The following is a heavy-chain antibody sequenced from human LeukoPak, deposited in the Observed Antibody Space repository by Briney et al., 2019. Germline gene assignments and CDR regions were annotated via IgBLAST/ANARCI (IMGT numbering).Heavy chain of an antibody. V-gene: IGHV4-34*01. D-gene: IGHD3-3*01. CDR1: GGSFSGYY. CDR3: ARAGSGYDFWSGYYAEYIDY. J-gene: IGHJ4*02. CDR2: INHSGST. Sequence: SETLSLTCAVYGGSFSGYYWSWIRQPPGKGLEWIGEINHSGSTNYNPSLKSRVTISVDTSKNQFSLKLCSVTAADTAVYYCARAGSGYDFWSGYYAEYIDYWGQGTLVTVSS.